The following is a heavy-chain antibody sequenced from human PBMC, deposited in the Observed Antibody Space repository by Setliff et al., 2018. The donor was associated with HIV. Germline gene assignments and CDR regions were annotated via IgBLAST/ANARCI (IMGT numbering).Heavy chain of an antibody. D-gene: IGHD3-9*01. CDR1: GLTDTYNY. V-gene: IGHV3-53*01. CDR3: AKTSNTGYLFCSDY. Sequence: GGSLRLSCAASGLTDTYNYMSWVRQAPGKGLEWVSVIYAGGSTYYADSVKGRFAISRDNSKNMLYLQMDSLRAEDTAVYYCAKTSNTGYLFCSDYWGQGTLVTVSS. J-gene: IGHJ4*02. CDR2: IYAGGST.